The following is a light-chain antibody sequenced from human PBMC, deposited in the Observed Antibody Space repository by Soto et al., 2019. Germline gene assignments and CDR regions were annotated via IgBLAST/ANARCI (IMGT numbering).Light chain of an antibody. V-gene: IGKV1-39*01. J-gene: IGKJ5*01. CDR2: GAS. CDR3: QQYSNWSTIT. CDR1: QSISSH. Sequence: DIQITHPPSSLSASVGDGVTITCRASQSISSHLNWYQQKAGKAPKLLISGASSLESGVPSRFSGSGSGTDFTLTISSLQSEDFAVYCCQQYSNWSTITFGQGPRLEI.